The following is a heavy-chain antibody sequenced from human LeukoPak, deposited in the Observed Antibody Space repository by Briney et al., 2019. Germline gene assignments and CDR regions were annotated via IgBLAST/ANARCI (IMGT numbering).Heavy chain of an antibody. CDR1: GGTFSSYA. Sequence: SSVKVSCKASGGTFSSYAISWVRQAPGQGLEWMGIINPSGGSTSYAQKFQGRVTMTRDTSTSTVYMELSSLRSEDTAVYYCATAYYYDSSGYYDPLDYWGQGTLVTVSS. J-gene: IGHJ4*02. D-gene: IGHD3-22*01. CDR2: INPSGGST. V-gene: IGHV1-46*01. CDR3: ATAYYYDSSGYYDPLDY.